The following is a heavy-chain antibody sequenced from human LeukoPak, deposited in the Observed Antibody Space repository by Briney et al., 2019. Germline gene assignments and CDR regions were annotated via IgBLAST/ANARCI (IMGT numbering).Heavy chain of an antibody. CDR1: GFTFSSYA. Sequence: GGSLRLSCAASGFTFSSYAMSWVRQAPGKGLEWVSAISGSGGSTYYADSVKGRFTISRDNSKNTLYVEMNSLRAEDTAVYYCAKYSGSYSSDYWGHGTLVTVSS. CDR3: AKYSGSYSSDY. D-gene: IGHD1-26*01. CDR2: ISGSGGST. V-gene: IGHV3-23*01. J-gene: IGHJ4*01.